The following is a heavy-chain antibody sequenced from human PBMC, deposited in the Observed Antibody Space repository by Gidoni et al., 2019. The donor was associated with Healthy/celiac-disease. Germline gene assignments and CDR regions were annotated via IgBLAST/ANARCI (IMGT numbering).Heavy chain of an antibody. CDR2: IWYDGSNK. CDR3: ARTSPPQYYDSSGYLDY. J-gene: IGHJ4*02. V-gene: IGHV3-33*01. Sequence: QVQLVESGGGVVQPGRSLRLSCAASGFTFRSYGMHWVRQAPGKGLEWVAVIWYDGSNKYYADSVKGRFTISRDNSKNTLYLQMNSLRAEDTAVYYCARTSPPQYYDSSGYLDYWGQGTLVTVSS. CDR1: GFTFRSYG. D-gene: IGHD3-22*01.